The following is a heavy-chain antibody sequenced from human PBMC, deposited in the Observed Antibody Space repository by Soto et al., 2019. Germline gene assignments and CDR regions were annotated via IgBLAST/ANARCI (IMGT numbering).Heavy chain of an antibody. CDR3: ARVAGQKNARFDT. J-gene: IGHJ4*02. CDR1: GYSFTKYH. D-gene: IGHD1-1*01. Sequence: ASVKVSCKASGYSFTKYHMHWVRQAPGQGLEWMGWINPGSGVTNQAQKFQGRVTMTRDTSITTTYMELNSLTSDDTAVYYCARVAGQKNARFDTWGQGALVTGPS. V-gene: IGHV1-2*02. CDR2: INPGSGVT.